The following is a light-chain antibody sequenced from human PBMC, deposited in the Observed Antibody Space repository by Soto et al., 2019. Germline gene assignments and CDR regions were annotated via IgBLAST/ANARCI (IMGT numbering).Light chain of an antibody. CDR2: EVS. CDR1: SSDVGGYNY. V-gene: IGLV2-14*01. J-gene: IGLJ1*01. Sequence: QSALTQPASVSGSPGQSITISCTGTSSDVGGYNYVSWYQQHPGKAPKLMIYEVSNRPSGVSNRFSGSKSGNTASLTISGLQAEDEADYYCSSYTSSSIDYVFGTRTKVTVL. CDR3: SSYTSSSIDYV.